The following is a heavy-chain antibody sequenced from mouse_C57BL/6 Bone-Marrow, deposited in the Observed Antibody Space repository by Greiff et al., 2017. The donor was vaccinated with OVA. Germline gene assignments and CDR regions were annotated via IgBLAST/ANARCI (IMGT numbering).Heavy chain of an antibody. J-gene: IGHJ2*01. CDR3: SEDSAVYYCAWGDYDHCFDY. Sequence: VQRVESGPELARPWASVKISCQAFYTFSRRVHFAIRDTNYWMQWVKQRPGQGLEWIGAIYPGNGDTSYNQKFKCKATLTADKSSSTAYMQLRSLTSEDSAVYYCAWGDYDHCFDYWGQGTTLTVSS. CDR2: GQGLEWIG. D-gene: IGHD2-4*01. CDR1: YTFSRRVH. V-gene: IGHV1-87*01.